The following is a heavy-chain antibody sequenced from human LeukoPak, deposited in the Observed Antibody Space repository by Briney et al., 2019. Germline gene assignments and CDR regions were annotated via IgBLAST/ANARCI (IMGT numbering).Heavy chain of an antibody. Sequence: GGSLRLSCAASGFAFSSHWMHWVRQAPGKGLVWVSHVKNDGSSTNYADSVRGRFTISRDNAKNTLYLQMNSMRAEDTAVYYCARGNDYWSGYIDYWGQGTLVTVSS. D-gene: IGHD3-3*01. V-gene: IGHV3-74*01. CDR1: GFAFSSHW. CDR3: ARGNDYWSGYIDY. CDR2: VKNDGSST. J-gene: IGHJ4*02.